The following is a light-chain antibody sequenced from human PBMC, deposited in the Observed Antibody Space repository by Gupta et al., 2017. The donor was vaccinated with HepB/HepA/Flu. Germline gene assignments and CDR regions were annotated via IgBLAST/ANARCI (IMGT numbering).Light chain of an antibody. CDR1: TGVVTSTHY. V-gene: IGLV7-46*01. CDR3: LLSYSGPYV. CDR2: DTN. J-gene: IGLJ1*01. Sequence: QAVVTQEHSLTVSPGGTVPLTCGSSTGVVTSTHYPFWFQQKPGQAPRTLIYDTNNRHSWTPARFSGSLLGGKAALTLSGAQPEDEADYYCLLSYSGPYVFGAGTKVTVL.